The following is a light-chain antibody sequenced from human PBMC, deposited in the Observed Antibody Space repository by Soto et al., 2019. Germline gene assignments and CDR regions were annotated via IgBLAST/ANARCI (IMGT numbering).Light chain of an antibody. Sequence: ENVLQQSPGTLSLSPGARLPLSGRASQDIRSHLAWYQQKPGQANRLLIFDASSRATGIPDRFSGSGSGTDFTLSISRLEPEEFAVYYCKQYGTSPRTVGQGTKVDIK. CDR2: DAS. V-gene: IGKV3-20*01. J-gene: IGKJ1*01. CDR3: KQYGTSPRT. CDR1: QDIRSH.